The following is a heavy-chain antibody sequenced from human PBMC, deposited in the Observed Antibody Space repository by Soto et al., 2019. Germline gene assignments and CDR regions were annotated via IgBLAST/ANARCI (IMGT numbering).Heavy chain of an antibody. CDR2: IYGDGDK. CDR3: ARNRFGGDGGACDV. J-gene: IGHJ3*01. D-gene: IGHD2-21*02. Sequence: QITLKESGATLVKPTQTLTLTCTFSGFSLTTSGVGVGWIRQPPGKALEWVALIYGDGDKRYSPSLKSSLTITTDTSKNQVVLTMSKMDPVDTATYYCARNRFGGDGGACDVGGHGTVFTVSS. V-gene: IGHV2-5*02. CDR1: GFSLTTSGVG.